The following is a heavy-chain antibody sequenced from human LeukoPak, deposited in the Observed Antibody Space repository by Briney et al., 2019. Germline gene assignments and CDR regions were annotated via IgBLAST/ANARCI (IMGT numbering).Heavy chain of an antibody. CDR3: ARETYWYFDL. J-gene: IGHJ2*01. CDR2: ISSSSSYI. CDR1: GFTFSSYA. Sequence: GGSLRPSCAASGFTFSSYAMHWVRQAPGKGLEWVSSISSSSSYIYYADSVKGRFTISRDNAKNSLYLQMNSLRAEDTAVYYCARETYWYFDLWGRGTLVTVSS. V-gene: IGHV3-21*01.